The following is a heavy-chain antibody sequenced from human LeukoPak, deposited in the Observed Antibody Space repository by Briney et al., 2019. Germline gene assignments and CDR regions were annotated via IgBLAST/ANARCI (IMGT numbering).Heavy chain of an antibody. CDR1: GYSISSGYY. V-gene: IGHV4-38-2*02. CDR3: ARARNYYDSSDYYYEGDAFDI. CDR2: VYHSGTT. D-gene: IGHD3-22*01. J-gene: IGHJ3*02. Sequence: SETLSLTCTVSGYSISSGYYWGWIRPPPGKGLEWIGGVYHSGTTHYNPSLKSRVTISVDTSKNQFSLRLSSVTAADTAVYFCARARNYYDSSDYYYEGDAFDIWGQGTMVTVSS.